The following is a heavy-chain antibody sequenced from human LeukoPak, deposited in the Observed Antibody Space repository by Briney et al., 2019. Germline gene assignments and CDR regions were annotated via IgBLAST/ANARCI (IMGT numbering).Heavy chain of an antibody. V-gene: IGHV3-21*01. CDR2: ISSSSTYI. CDR3: ARDKAIFGVVIPFDY. CDR1: GFTFVDFS. J-gene: IGHJ4*02. D-gene: IGHD3-3*01. Sequence: GGSLRLSCAASGFTFVDFSMHWVRQAPGKGLEWVSTISSSSTYIYYTDSVKGRFTISRDNAKNSLYLQMNSLRAEDTAVYYCARDKAIFGVVIPFDYWGQGTLVTVSS.